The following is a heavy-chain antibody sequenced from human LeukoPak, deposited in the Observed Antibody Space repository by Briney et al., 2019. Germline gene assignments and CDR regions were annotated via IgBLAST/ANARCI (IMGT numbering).Heavy chain of an antibody. Sequence: GGSLRLSCAASGVTFSSYAMSWVRQAPGKGLEWGSVISGSGASTYYADSVKGRFTISRDNSKNTLYLQMNSLRAEDTAVYYCAKVRFGVTARYYFDYWGQGTLVTVSS. CDR1: GVTFSSYA. CDR3: AKVRFGVTARYYFDY. CDR2: ISGSGAST. V-gene: IGHV3-23*01. D-gene: IGHD3-10*01. J-gene: IGHJ4*02.